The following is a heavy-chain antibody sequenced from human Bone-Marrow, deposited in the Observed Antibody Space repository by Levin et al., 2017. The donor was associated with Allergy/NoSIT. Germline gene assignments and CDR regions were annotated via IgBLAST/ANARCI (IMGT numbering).Heavy chain of an antibody. D-gene: IGHD3-22*01. CDR2: ISSSSSYI. CDR3: ARLPQNYDSSGWIYYYYYGMDV. V-gene: IGHV3-21*01. Sequence: GGSLRLSCAASGFTFSSYSMNWVRQAPGKGLEWVSSISSSSSYIYYADSVKGRFTISRDNAKNSLYLQMNSLRAEDTAVYYCARLPQNYDSSGWIYYYYYGMDVWGQGTTVTVSS. J-gene: IGHJ6*02. CDR1: GFTFSSYS.